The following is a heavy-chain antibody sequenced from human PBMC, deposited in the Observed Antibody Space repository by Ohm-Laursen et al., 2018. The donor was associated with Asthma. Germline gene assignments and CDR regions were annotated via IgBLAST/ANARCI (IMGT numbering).Heavy chain of an antibody. Sequence: SLRLYCAAPGFTFSNAWMSWVRQAPGKGLEWVGRIKSKTDGGTTDYAAPVKGRFTISRDDSKNTLYLQMNSLKTEDTAVYYCARDPGSGSYNVDAFDIWGHGTMVTVSS. CDR3: ARDPGSGSYNVDAFDI. D-gene: IGHD3-10*01. J-gene: IGHJ3*02. CDR1: GFTFSNAW. V-gene: IGHV3-15*01. CDR2: IKSKTDGGTT.